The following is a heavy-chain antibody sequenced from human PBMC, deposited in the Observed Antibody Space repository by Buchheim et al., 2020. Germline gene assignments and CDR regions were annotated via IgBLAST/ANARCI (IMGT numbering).Heavy chain of an antibody. J-gene: IGHJ5*02. Sequence: QVQLVQSGAEVKKPGASVKVSCKASGYTFTGYYMHWVRQAPGQGLEWMGWINPNSGGTNYAQKFQGWVTMTRDTSIRTAYMELSRLRSDDTAVYYCARDRYDSSGYYSGWFDPWGQGTL. D-gene: IGHD3-22*01. V-gene: IGHV1-2*04. CDR2: INPNSGGT. CDR3: ARDRYDSSGYYSGWFDP. CDR1: GYTFTGYY.